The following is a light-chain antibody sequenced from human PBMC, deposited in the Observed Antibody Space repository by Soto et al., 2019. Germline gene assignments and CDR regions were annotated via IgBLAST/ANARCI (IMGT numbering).Light chain of an antibody. CDR3: QQYSNWPPLT. Sequence: EIVMTQSPATLSLSRGERATLSCRASQSVDSHLAWYQQRPGQAPRLLIYGASTRATGIPARFSGSGSGTEFTLTISSLQSEDVAVYYCQQYSNWPPLTFGGGTKV. CDR2: GAS. V-gene: IGKV3D-15*01. CDR1: QSVDSH. J-gene: IGKJ4*01.